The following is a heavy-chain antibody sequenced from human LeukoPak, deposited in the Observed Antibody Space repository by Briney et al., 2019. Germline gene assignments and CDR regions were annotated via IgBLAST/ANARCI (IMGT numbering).Heavy chain of an antibody. V-gene: IGHV4-61*02. D-gene: IGHD1-26*01. CDR2: FSTSGGT. CDR3: ARGLVGATSYFDY. J-gene: IGHJ4*02. Sequence: SETLSLTCTVSGGSISSGRYYWNWIRQPAGKGLEWIGRFSTSGGTNYNPSLKSRLTISEDTSRNQFSLKLSSVTAADTAMYYCARGLVGATSYFDYWGQGTLVTVSS. CDR1: GGSISSGRYY.